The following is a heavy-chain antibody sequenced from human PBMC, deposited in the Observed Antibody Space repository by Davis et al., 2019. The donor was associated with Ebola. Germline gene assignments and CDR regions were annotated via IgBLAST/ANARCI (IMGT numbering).Heavy chain of an antibody. D-gene: IGHD2/OR15-2a*01. CDR1: GFTFSSYS. CDR3: ATRLLSGGGLDT. J-gene: IGHJ5*01. CDR2: ISDDGRDT. Sequence: PGGSLRLSCAVSGFTFSSYSMNWVRQAPGEGPELVAYISDDGRDTYYADSVKGRFSISSDAAKKSLFLQMDNLGAADTALYYCATRLLSGGGLDTWGHGTPVTVSS. V-gene: IGHV3-21*01.